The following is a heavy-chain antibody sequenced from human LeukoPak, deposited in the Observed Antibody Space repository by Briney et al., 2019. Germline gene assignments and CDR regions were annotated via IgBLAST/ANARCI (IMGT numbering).Heavy chain of an antibody. CDR1: GFTFSDYY. CDR2: ISSSGSTI. CDR3: ARSTVTIGYTPPPPDY. J-gene: IGHJ4*02. D-gene: IGHD4-11*01. Sequence: GGSLRLSCAASGFTFSDYYMSWIRQAPGKGLAWVSYISSSGSTIYYADSVKGRFTISRDNAKNSLYLQMNSLRAEDTAVYYCARSTVTIGYTPPPPDYWGQGTLVTVSS. V-gene: IGHV3-11*01.